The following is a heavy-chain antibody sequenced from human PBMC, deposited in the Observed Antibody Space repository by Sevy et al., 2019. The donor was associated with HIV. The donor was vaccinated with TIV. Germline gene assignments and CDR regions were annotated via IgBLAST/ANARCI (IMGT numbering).Heavy chain of an antibody. D-gene: IGHD3-22*01. CDR2: FDPEDDKT. CDR3: ATRKDYYESSGYPFDY. CDR1: GSTLTKLS. Sequence: ASVKVSCKVSGSTLTKLSMHWVRQAPGEGLEWVAAFDPEDDKTIYAQQFQGRVTMTEDTSTDTAYMELKSLRSEDTAVYYCATRKDYYESSGYPFDYWGQGTQVTVSS. V-gene: IGHV1-24*01. J-gene: IGHJ4*02.